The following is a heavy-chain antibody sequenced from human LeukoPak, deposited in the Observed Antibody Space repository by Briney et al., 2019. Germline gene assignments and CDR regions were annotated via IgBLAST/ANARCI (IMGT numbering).Heavy chain of an antibody. J-gene: IGHJ1*01. Sequence: GASVKVSCKASGYTFTTYSLSWVRQAPGQSLEWMGWISVNNGGTNYAQSFQDRVTLTRDTSTNTAYLELRSMRSDDTAILYCATATQPRGYFLHWGQGTLVTVSS. CDR1: GYTFTTYS. V-gene: IGHV1-18*01. D-gene: IGHD2-2*01. CDR3: ATATQPRGYFLH. CDR2: ISVNNGGT.